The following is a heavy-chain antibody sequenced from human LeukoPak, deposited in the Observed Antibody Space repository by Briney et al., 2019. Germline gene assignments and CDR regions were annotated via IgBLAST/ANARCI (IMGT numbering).Heavy chain of an antibody. CDR2: IYYSGST. J-gene: IGHJ4*02. D-gene: IGHD3-22*01. CDR1: GGSISSGDYY. Sequence: SETLSLTCTVSGGSISSGDYYWSWIRQPPGKGLEWIGYIYYSGSTYYNPSLKSRVTISVDTSKNQFPLKLSSVTAADTAVYYCARDREDYDSSGYYVDYWGQGTLVTVSS. V-gene: IGHV4-30-4*01. CDR3: ARDREDYDSSGYYVDY.